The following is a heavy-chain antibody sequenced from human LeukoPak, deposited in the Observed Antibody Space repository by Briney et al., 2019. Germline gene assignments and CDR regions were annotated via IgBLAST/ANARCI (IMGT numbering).Heavy chain of an antibody. D-gene: IGHD3-9*01. CDR3: SRHVWLQPFDY. CDR1: GGPFSGYY. V-gene: IGHV4-34*01. Sequence: SETLFLTCAVYGGPFSGYYWSWIRQPPGKGLEWIGEINHSGSTNYNPSLKSRVTISVDTSKNQFSLKLSSVAAADTDVYYCSRHVWLQPFDYWGQGTLVTVSS. CDR2: INHSGST. J-gene: IGHJ4*02.